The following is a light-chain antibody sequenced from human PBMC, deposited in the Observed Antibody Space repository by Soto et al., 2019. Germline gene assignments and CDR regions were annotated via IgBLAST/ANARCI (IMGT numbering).Light chain of an antibody. CDR3: GAWDDSLNGFYV. CDR1: TSYIENKL. J-gene: IGLJ1*01. Sequence: QSVLTQPPSVSATPGQRVTISCSERTSYIENKLVSWYQQFPGTAPKLLIYDNHKRPSGIHDRFSGSNSGTSATLAISGVQTGDEAVYYCGAWDDSLNGFYVFGTGTKLTVL. CDR2: DNH. V-gene: IGLV1-51*01.